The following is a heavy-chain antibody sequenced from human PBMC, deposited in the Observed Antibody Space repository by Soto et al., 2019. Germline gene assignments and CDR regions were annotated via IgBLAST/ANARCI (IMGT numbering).Heavy chain of an antibody. V-gene: IGHV4-31*03. Sequence: SETLSLTCSVSGGSISSGGYYWSWIRQSPGQGLEWIGYIYYSGSTYYNPSLKSRVTISEDTSKNQFSLKLSSVTAADTAVYYCARADRTAYYYDSSAYYYFKYFDPWGQGTLVTVSS. J-gene: IGHJ5*02. CDR3: ARADRTAYYYDSSAYYYFKYFDP. CDR2: IYYSGST. D-gene: IGHD3-22*01. CDR1: GGSISSGGYY.